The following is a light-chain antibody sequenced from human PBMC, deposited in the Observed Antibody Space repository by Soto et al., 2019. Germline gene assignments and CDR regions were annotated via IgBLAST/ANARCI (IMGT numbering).Light chain of an antibody. V-gene: IGKV3-15*01. Sequence: VMTQSPATLSAPPGERAILSCRASQRVNINLAWYQQKPGQAPRLLIYGASTRPADIPARFSGSGSGTEFTLTISSLQPEDFADYYCHQYNYWTVTFGQGTKLDIK. CDR2: GAS. CDR1: QRVNIN. J-gene: IGKJ2*01. CDR3: HQYNYWTVT.